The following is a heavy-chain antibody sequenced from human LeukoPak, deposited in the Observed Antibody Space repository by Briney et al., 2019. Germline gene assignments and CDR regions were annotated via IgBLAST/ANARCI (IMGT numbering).Heavy chain of an antibody. Sequence: SETLSLTCTVSGGSISSSSYYWGWIRQPPGKGLEWIGSIYYSGSTYYNPSLKSRVTISVDTSKNQFSLKLSSETAADTAVYYCARSGGSGSYYGYNWFDPWGQGTLVTVSS. V-gene: IGHV4-39*07. CDR3: ARSGGSGSYYGYNWFDP. D-gene: IGHD3-10*01. J-gene: IGHJ5*02. CDR2: IYYSGST. CDR1: GGSISSSSYY.